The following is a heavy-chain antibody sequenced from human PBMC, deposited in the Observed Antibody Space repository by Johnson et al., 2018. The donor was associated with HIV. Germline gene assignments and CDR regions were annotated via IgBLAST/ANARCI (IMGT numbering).Heavy chain of an antibody. Sequence: QVQLVESGGGLVKPGGSLRLSCAASGFTFSDYYMSWIRQAPGKGLEWVSYISSSGSTIYYADSVKGRFTISRDNANNSLYLQMNSLRAEDTALYYCATTRRYYYDSSGHPNLAFDIWGQGTMVTVSS. CDR2: ISSSGSTI. D-gene: IGHD3-22*01. CDR3: ATTRRYYYDSSGHPNLAFDI. V-gene: IGHV3-11*01. CDR1: GFTFSDYY. J-gene: IGHJ3*02.